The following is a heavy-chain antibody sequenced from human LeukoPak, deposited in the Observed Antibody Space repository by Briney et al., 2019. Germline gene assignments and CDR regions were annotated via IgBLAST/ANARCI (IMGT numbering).Heavy chain of an antibody. CDR3: ARVLLWFGEFYGMDV. CDR1: GYTFTSYD. CDR2: MNPNSGNT. D-gene: IGHD3-10*01. Sequence: ASVKDSCKASGYTFTSYDINWVRQATGQGLEWMGWMNPNSGNTGYAQKFQGRVTMTRNTSISTAYMELSSLRSEDTAVYYCARVLLWFGEFYGMDVWGQGTTVTVSS. V-gene: IGHV1-8*01. J-gene: IGHJ6*02.